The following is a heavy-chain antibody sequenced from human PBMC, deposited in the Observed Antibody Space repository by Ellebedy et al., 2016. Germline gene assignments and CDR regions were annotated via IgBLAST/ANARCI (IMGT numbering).Heavy chain of an antibody. V-gene: IGHV3-23*01. CDR2: ISGSGGST. J-gene: IGHJ4*02. CDR1: GFTFSSNA. D-gene: IGHD6-13*01. CDR3: ASSSTSIQFDY. Sequence: GESLKISXAASGFTFSSNAMSWVRQAPGKGLEWVSTISGSGGSTYYADSVKGRFTVSRDNSKNTLYLQMNSLRAEDTAVYYCASSSTSIQFDYWGQGALVTVSS.